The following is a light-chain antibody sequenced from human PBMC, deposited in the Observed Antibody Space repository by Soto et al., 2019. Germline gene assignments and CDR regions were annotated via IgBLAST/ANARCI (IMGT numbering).Light chain of an antibody. J-gene: IGKJ2*01. V-gene: IGKV1-8*01. CDR2: AAS. CDR3: QQYYSFPYT. Sequence: IRMTQSPSSFSASTGDRVTITCRASQGISSFLAWCQQKSGKAPKLLMYAASTLQSGVPSRFSGSGSGTDFTLTISCLQSEDFATYYCQQYYSFPYTFGQGTKVDIK. CDR1: QGISSF.